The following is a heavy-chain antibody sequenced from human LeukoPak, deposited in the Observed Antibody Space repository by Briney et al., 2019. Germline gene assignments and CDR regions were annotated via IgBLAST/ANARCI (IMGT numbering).Heavy chain of an antibody. CDR1: GFTFSSYA. V-gene: IGHV3-23*01. Sequence: PGGSLRLSCAASGFTFSSYAMSWVRQAPGKGLEWVSAISGSGGSTYYADSVKGRFTISRDNSKNTLYLQMNSLRAEDTAVYYCAREIAVKYSGSTNYFLDYWGQGTLVTVSS. CDR3: AREIAVKYSGSTNYFLDY. D-gene: IGHD1-26*01. CDR2: ISGSGGST. J-gene: IGHJ4*02.